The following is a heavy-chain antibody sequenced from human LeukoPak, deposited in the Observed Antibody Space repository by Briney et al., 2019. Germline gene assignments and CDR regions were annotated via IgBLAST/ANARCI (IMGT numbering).Heavy chain of an antibody. CDR3: ATSRSGYFDPYFDY. J-gene: IGHJ4*02. CDR1: GFTFSSYA. CDR2: ISGSGGST. Sequence: GGSLRLSCAASGFTFSSYAMSWVRQAPVKGLEWVSAISGSGGSTYYADSVKGGFTISRDNSKNTLYLQMNSLRAEDTAVYYCATSRSGYFDPYFDYWGQGTLVTVSS. D-gene: IGHD3-22*01. V-gene: IGHV3-23*01.